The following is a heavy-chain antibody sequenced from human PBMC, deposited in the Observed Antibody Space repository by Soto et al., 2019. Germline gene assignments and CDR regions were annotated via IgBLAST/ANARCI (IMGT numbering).Heavy chain of an antibody. Sequence: QVQLQESGPGLVKPSETLSLTCTVSGGSISSYYWSWIRQPPGKGLEWIGYIYYNGSTNYNPSLKSRLTISVDTSKNQFSLNLSSVTAAETAVYYCASSYDSSGYYAYWGKGTLVTVSS. D-gene: IGHD3-22*01. CDR1: GGSISSYY. J-gene: IGHJ4*02. CDR2: IYYNGST. CDR3: ASSYDSSGYYAY. V-gene: IGHV4-59*01.